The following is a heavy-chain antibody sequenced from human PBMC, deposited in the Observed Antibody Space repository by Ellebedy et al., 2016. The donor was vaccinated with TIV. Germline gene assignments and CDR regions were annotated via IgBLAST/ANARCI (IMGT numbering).Heavy chain of an antibody. Sequence: PGGSLRLSCAASGFTVSANYVSWVRQAPGKGLEWVSIIYADGSTYYADSVKGRFTISRDSSKNTLYLQMNSLRAEDTAVYYCARDAAGNGGKLDYWGQGALVTVSS. CDR3: ARDAAGNGGKLDY. CDR2: IYADGST. V-gene: IGHV3-53*01. CDR1: GFTVSANY. D-gene: IGHD4-23*01. J-gene: IGHJ4*02.